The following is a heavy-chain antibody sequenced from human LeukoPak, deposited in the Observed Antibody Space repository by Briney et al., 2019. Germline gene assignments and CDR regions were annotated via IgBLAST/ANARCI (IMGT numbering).Heavy chain of an antibody. Sequence: PGGSLRLSCAASGFTFDDYAMHWVRQAPGKGLEWVSGISWNSGSIGYADSVKGRFTISRDNAKNSQYLQMNSLRAEDTALYYCAKVNPYYYDSSGYQQGWFDPWGQGTLVTVSS. J-gene: IGHJ5*02. D-gene: IGHD3-22*01. CDR2: ISWNSGSI. CDR1: GFTFDDYA. CDR3: AKVNPYYYDSSGYQQGWFDP. V-gene: IGHV3-9*01.